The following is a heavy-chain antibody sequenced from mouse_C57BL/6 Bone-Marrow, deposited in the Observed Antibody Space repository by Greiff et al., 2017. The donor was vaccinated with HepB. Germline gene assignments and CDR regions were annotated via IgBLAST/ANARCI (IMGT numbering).Heavy chain of an antibody. J-gene: IGHJ4*01. D-gene: IGHD1-1*01. CDR3: ARRNYGSSYYAMDY. CDR1: GFTFSSYG. Sequence: EVKVVESGGDLVKPGGSLKLSCAASGFTFSSYGMSWVRQTPDKRLEWVATISSGGSYTYYPDSVKGGLTISRDNAKNTLYLQMSSLKSEDTAMYYCARRNYGSSYYAMDYWGQGTSVTVSS. V-gene: IGHV5-6*02. CDR2: ISSGGSYT.